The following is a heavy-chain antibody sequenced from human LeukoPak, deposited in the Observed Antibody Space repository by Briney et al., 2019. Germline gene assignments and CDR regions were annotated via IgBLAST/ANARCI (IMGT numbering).Heavy chain of an antibody. J-gene: IGHJ6*02. D-gene: IGHD4-17*01. CDR3: AKRANGDYLNYYYYYGMDV. V-gene: IGHV3-23*01. Sequence: QPGGSLRLSCAASGFTFSSYAMSWVRQAPGKGLEWVSAISGSGGSTYYADSVKGRFTISRDNSKNTLYLQMNSLRAEDTAVYYCAKRANGDYLNYYYYYGMDVWGQGTTVTVSS. CDR2: ISGSGGST. CDR1: GFTFSSYA.